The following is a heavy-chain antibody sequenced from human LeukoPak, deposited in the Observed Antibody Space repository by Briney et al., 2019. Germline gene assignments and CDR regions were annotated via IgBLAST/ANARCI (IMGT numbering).Heavy chain of an antibody. CDR2: IYAGGSA. CDR1: GFTVSYDY. D-gene: IGHD2-8*01. Sequence: GGSLRLSCAASGFTVSYDYMGWVRQAPGKGLEWVSVIYAGGSAYYADSVRGRFTISRDNSENTLYLQMNSVRAEDTAVYYCTRLLPTSNHFFESWGQGTLVTVSS. V-gene: IGHV3-53*01. J-gene: IGHJ4*02. CDR3: TRLLPTSNHFFES.